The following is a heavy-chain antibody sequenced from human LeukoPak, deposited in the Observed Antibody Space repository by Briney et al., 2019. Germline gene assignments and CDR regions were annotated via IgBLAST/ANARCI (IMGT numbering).Heavy chain of an antibody. Sequence: ASVKVTFKFSGYTLTDLSMNLLRQPPAKGHEWMGVFDPEDGETIYAEKVQGRVTMTEDTSTDTAYMELSSLRSEDTAVYYCATNDVVRAAHAFDIWGQGTMVTVSS. CDR2: FDPEDGET. CDR1: GYTLTDLS. CDR3: ATNDVVRAAHAFDI. V-gene: IGHV1-24*01. D-gene: IGHD2-2*01. J-gene: IGHJ3*02.